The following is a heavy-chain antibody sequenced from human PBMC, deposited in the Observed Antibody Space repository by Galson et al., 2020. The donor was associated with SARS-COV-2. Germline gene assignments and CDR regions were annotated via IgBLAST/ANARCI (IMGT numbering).Heavy chain of an antibody. CDR1: GYTFTGYY. V-gene: IGHV1-2*02. CDR2: INPNSGGT. D-gene: IGHD2-15*01. Sequence: ASVKVSCKASGYTFTGYYMHWVRQAPGQGLEWMGWINPNSGGTNYAQKFQGRVTMTRDTSISTAYMELSRLRSDDTAVYYCASNTGYDVVVAATYYYGMDVWGQGTTVTVSS. CDR3: ASNTGYDVVVAATYYYGMDV. J-gene: IGHJ6*02.